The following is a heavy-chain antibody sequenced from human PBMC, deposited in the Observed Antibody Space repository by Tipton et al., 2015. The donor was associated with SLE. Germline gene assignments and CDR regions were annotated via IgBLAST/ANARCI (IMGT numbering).Heavy chain of an antibody. V-gene: IGHV4-34*01. CDR3: ARGVAIYWITYYDYYMDV. D-gene: IGHD2-2*03. Sequence: TLSLTCTVSSGPLTGFYYNWIRQSPGKGLEWIGEINYSGSTTYNPSLGSRVSMSIDTSQNQFSLQLTSVTAADTGVYYCARGVAIYWITYYDYYMDVWGKGTTVTVSS. CDR2: INYSGST. CDR1: SGPLTGFY. J-gene: IGHJ6*03.